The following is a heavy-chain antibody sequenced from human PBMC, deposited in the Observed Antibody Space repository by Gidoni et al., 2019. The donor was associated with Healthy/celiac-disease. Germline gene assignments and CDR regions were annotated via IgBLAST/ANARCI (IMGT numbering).Heavy chain of an antibody. CDR1: GFTFSSYG. V-gene: IGHV3-30*18. J-gene: IGHJ3*02. CDR3: AKEHYDFWSGDDAFDI. D-gene: IGHD3-3*01. Sequence: LRLSCAASGFTFSSYGMHGVRQAPGKGLEWVAVISYDGSNKYYADSVKGRFTISRDNSKNTLYLQMNSLRAEDTAVYYCAKEHYDFWSGDDAFDIWGQGTVVTVSS. CDR2: ISYDGSNK.